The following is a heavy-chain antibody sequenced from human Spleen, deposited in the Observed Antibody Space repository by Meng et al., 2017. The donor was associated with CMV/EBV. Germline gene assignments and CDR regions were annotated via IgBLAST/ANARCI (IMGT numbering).Heavy chain of an antibody. V-gene: IGHV3-21*04. CDR3: AKPTPYCSSTACWFDY. CDR1: GFTFSSYS. Sequence: GESLKISCAASGFTFSSYSVTWVRQAPGKGLEWVSSISSTSTYIYYADSVKGRFTISRDNSKSTLYLQMNGLRAEDTAVYYCAKPTPYCSSTACWFDYWGQGTLVTVSS. D-gene: IGHD2-2*01. CDR2: ISSTSTYI. J-gene: IGHJ5*01.